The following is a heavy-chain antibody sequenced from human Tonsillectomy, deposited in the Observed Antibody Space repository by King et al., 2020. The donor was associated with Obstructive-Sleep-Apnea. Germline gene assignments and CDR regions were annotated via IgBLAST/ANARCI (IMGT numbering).Heavy chain of an antibody. CDR1: GYTFTNYV. D-gene: IGHD3-22*01. CDR2: INTNTGNP. V-gene: IGHV7-4-1*02. CDR3: ASVSYDSSGYSYVFDY. J-gene: IGHJ4*02. Sequence: QLVQSGSELKKPGASVKLSCKASGYTFTNYVMNWVRQAPGQGLEWMAWINTNTGNPTYAQGFTGRFVFSLDTSVSTAYLQISSLKAEDTAVYYCASVSYDSSGYSYVFDYWGQGSLVTVSS.